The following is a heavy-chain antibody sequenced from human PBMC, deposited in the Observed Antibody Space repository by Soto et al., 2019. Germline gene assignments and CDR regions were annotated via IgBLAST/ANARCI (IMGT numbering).Heavy chain of an antibody. J-gene: IGHJ2*01. CDR1: GGTFSSYA. D-gene: IGHD3-3*01. Sequence: QVQLVQSGAEVKKPGSSVKVSCKASGGTFSSYAISWVRQAPGQGLEWMGGIIPIFGTANYAQKFQGRVTITADESTSTAYMELSSLRSEDTAVYYGARDLTIFGVVIGYFDLWGRGTLVTVSS. CDR2: IIPIFGTA. V-gene: IGHV1-69*01. CDR3: ARDLTIFGVVIGYFDL.